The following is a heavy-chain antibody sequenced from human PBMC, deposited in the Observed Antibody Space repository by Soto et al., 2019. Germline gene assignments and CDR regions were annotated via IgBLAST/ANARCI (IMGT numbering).Heavy chain of an antibody. CDR2: IIPILGRA. V-gene: IGHV1-69*08. Sequence: QVQLVQSGAEVKKPGSSVKVCCKASGGSVSNYTLSWVRQAPGQGLQWMGRIIPILGRANYAENFQGRLTSIADKSTSTAYMELSSLRSEDPAVYFCAGDSAYSNYAFDFWGQGTLVIVSS. D-gene: IGHD4-4*01. CDR1: GGSVSNYT. J-gene: IGHJ4*02. CDR3: AGDSAYSNYAFDF.